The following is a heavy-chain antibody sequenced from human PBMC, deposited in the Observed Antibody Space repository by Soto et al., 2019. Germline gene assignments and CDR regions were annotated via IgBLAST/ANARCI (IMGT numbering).Heavy chain of an antibody. J-gene: IGHJ4*02. CDR2: IIVGSGKT. V-gene: IGHV1-58*01. CDR3: AAVSYCGGDCYIRGREFDY. D-gene: IGHD2-21*02. CDR1: GFTFTSSA. Sequence: QMQLVQSGPEVKKPGTSVKVSCKASGFTFTSSAVQWVRQARGQRLEWIGGIIVGSGKTNYAQKFQERVTITRDMSTSTAYMELSSLRSEDTAVYYCAAVSYCGGDCYIRGREFDYWGQGTLVTVSS.